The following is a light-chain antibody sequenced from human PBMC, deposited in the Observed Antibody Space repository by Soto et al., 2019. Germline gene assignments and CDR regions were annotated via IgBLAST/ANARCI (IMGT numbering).Light chain of an antibody. Sequence: DIQMTQSPSSLSASVGDRVTITCRASQSISSYLNWYQQKPGKAPRLLTYASSSSQSGVPSRLSGSGSGTDFSLTISSLQPEDFATYYCQQTYSTPRSCGQGTKLEIK. V-gene: IGKV1-39*01. CDR1: QSISSY. CDR3: QQTYSTPRS. J-gene: IGKJ2*01. CDR2: ASS.